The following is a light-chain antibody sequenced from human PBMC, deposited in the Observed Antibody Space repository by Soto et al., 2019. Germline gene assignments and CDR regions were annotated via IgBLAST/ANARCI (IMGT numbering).Light chain of an antibody. CDR3: LHDYNYPLT. CDR2: GVS. V-gene: IGKV1-6*01. Sequence: AIQMTQSPSSLSASVGDRVTITCRASQGIRTDLGWYRQRPGKAPELLISGVSTLQSGVSSRFSGRGSGTDFTLTISSLQPEDFATYYCLHDYNYPLTFGQGTRVEIK. J-gene: IGKJ1*01. CDR1: QGIRTD.